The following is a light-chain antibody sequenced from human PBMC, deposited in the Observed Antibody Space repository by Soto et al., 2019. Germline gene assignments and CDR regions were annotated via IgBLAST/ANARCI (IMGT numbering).Light chain of an antibody. CDR2: KAS. V-gene: IGKV1-5*03. J-gene: IGKJ4*01. CDR1: QSISSW. Sequence: DIQMTQSPSTLSASVGDRVTITCRARQSISSWLAWYQQKPGKAPKLLIYKASSLESGVPSIFSGSGSGTEFTLTISSLQPDDFATYYCQQYNSYPRTFGGGTKVDIK. CDR3: QQYNSYPRT.